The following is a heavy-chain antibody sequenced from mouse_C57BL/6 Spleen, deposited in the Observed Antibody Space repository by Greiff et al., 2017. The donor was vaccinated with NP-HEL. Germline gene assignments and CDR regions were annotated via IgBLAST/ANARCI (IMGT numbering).Heavy chain of an antibody. CDR3: ARWEGGNWFAY. V-gene: IGHV1-26*01. J-gene: IGHJ3*01. Sequence: VQLQQSGPELVKPGASVKISCKASGYTFTDYYMNWVKQSHGKSLEWIGEINPNNGGTSYNQKFKGKATLTVDKSSSTAYMELRSLTSEDSAVYYCARWEGGNWFAYWGPGTLVTVSA. D-gene: IGHD2-1*01. CDR2: INPNNGGT. CDR1: GYTFTDYY.